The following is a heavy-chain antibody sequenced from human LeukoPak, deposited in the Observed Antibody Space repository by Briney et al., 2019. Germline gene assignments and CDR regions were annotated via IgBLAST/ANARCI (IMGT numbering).Heavy chain of an antibody. V-gene: IGHV1-69*04. D-gene: IGHD2-15*01. Sequence: ASVKVSCKASGGTFSSYAISWVRQAPGQGLEWMGRIIPILGIANYAQKFQGRVTITADKSTSTAYMELSSLRSEDTAVYYCARAQRLSKKDIVVVVAATALDYWGQGTLVTVSS. CDR2: IIPILGIA. J-gene: IGHJ4*02. CDR3: ARAQRLSKKDIVVVVAATALDY. CDR1: GGTFSSYA.